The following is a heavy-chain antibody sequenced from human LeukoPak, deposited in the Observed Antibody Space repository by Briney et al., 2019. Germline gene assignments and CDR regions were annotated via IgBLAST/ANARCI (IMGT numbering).Heavy chain of an antibody. CDR1: GGSISSYY. D-gene: IGHD6-19*01. CDR2: IYYSGST. Sequence: SETLSLTCTVSGGSISSYYWSWIRQPPGKGLEWTGYIYYSGSTNYNPSLKSRVTISVDTSKNQFSLKLSSVTAADTAVYYCARAESSGWYWFDPWGQGTLVTVSS. CDR3: ARAESSGWYWFDP. J-gene: IGHJ5*02. V-gene: IGHV4-59*01.